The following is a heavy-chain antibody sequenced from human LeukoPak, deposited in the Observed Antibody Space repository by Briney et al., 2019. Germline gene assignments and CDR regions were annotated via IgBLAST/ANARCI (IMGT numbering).Heavy chain of an antibody. CDR1: GFTFSNYA. CDR3: AKFGGGPDN. D-gene: IGHD3-10*01. J-gene: IGHJ4*02. Sequence: GGSLRLPCAASGFTFSNYAIHWVRQAPGKGLEWVSAVGAGGGATFYADSVKGRFTISRDNSKNTLYLQMNSLRAEDTAVYFCAKFGGGPDNWGQGTLVTVSS. CDR2: VGAGGGAT. V-gene: IGHV3-23*01.